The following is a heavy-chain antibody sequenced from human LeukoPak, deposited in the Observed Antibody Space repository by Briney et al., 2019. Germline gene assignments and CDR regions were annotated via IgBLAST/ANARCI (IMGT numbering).Heavy chain of an antibody. Sequence: GASVKVSCKASGGTFSSYAISWVRQAPGQGLEWMGGIIPILGTANYAQKFQGRVTITADESTSTAYMELSSLRSEDTAVYYCARGPVGATHFDYWGQGTLVTVSS. CDR3: ARGPVGATHFDY. J-gene: IGHJ4*02. V-gene: IGHV1-69*13. CDR2: IIPILGTA. D-gene: IGHD1-26*01. CDR1: GGTFSSYA.